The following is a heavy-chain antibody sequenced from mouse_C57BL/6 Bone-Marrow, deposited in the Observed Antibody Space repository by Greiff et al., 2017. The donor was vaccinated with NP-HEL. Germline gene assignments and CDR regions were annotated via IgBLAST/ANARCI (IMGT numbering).Heavy chain of an antibody. J-gene: IGHJ4*01. CDR3: ARFPMKDYDYAMDY. CDR1: GYTFTDYY. Sequence: VQLQQSGPVLVKPGASVKMSCKASGYTFTDYYMNWVKQSHGKSLEWIGVINPYNGGTSYNQKFKGKATLTVDKSSSTAYMELNSLTSEDSAVYYCARFPMKDYDYAMDYWGQGTSVTVSS. D-gene: IGHD2-4*01. V-gene: IGHV1-19*01. CDR2: INPYNGGT.